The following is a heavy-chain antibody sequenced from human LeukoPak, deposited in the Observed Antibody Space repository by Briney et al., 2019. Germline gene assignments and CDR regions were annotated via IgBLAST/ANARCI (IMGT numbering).Heavy chain of an antibody. J-gene: IGHJ5*02. D-gene: IGHD6-19*01. CDR1: GGSISSSSYY. V-gene: IGHV4-39*01. Sequence: SETLSLTCTVSGGSISSSSYYWGWIRQPPGKGLEWIGSIYYSGSTYYNPSLKSRVTISVDTSKNQFSLKLSSVTAADTAVYYWARDLGIAVAKTISTWFDPWGQGTLVTVSS. CDR3: ARDLGIAVAKTISTWFDP. CDR2: IYYSGST.